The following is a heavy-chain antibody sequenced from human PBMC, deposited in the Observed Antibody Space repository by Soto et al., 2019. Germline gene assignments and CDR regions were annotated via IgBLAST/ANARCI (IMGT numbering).Heavy chain of an antibody. J-gene: IGHJ6*02. V-gene: IGHV4-59*08. D-gene: IGHD1-7*01. Sequence: SVTLTLTCTVSGGSISDYYWNWIRQPPGKGLEWIGYIYYSGTTNYNPSLKSRVTISVDTSKNQFSLNLSSVTVADTAVYYCARHQGRTSGMDVWGRGTTVTVSS. CDR1: GGSISDYY. CDR2: IYYSGTT. CDR3: ARHQGRTSGMDV.